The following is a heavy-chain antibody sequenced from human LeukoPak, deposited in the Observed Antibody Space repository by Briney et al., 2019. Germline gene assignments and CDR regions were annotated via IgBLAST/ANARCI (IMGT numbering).Heavy chain of an antibody. CDR2: ISWNSGSI. CDR1: GFTFGDYA. CDR3: AISRAGSGSYFHPIDY. V-gene: IGHV3-9*01. D-gene: IGHD1-26*01. Sequence: GRSLRLCCAASGFTFGDYAMHWVRQAPGKGLEWVSGISWNSGSIGYADSVKGRFTISRDNAKNSLDLQMNSLRAEDPALYYCAISRAGSGSYFHPIDYWGQGTLVTVSS. J-gene: IGHJ4*02.